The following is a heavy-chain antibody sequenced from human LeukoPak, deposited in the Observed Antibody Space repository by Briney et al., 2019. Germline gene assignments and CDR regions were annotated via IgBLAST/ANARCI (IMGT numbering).Heavy chain of an antibody. CDR2: IWYDGSNK. CDR1: GFTFSTYG. Sequence: GGSLRLSCAASGFTFSTYGLHWVRRAPGKGLEWVAVIWYDGSNKYYADSVKGRFTISRDNSKNTLYLQMNSLRAEDTAIYYCARGYYASDYWGQGTLVTVSS. V-gene: IGHV3-33*01. J-gene: IGHJ4*02. D-gene: IGHD1-26*01. CDR3: ARGYYASDY.